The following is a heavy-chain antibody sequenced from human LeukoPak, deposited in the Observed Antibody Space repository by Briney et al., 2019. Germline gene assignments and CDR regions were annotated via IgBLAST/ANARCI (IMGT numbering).Heavy chain of an antibody. V-gene: IGHV3-9*01. CDR3: ARDVMARPFDY. CDR1: GFTFDDYA. D-gene: IGHD5-24*01. CDR2: ISWNSGSI. J-gene: IGHJ4*02. Sequence: PGRSLRLSCAASGFTFDDYAMHWVRQAPGKGLEWVSGISWNSGSIGYADSVKGRFTISRDNAKNSLYLQMNSLRTEDTALYYCARDVMARPFDYWGQGTLVTVSS.